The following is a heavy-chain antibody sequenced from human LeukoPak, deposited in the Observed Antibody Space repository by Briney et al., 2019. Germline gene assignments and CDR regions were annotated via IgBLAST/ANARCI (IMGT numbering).Heavy chain of an antibody. D-gene: IGHD3-3*01. Sequence: GGSLRLSCAASGFTFSSYAMSWVRQAPGKGLEWVSAISGSGGSTYYADSVKGRFTISRDNSKNTLYLQMNSLRAEDTAVYYCAKTEGGMYYGFWSGYYAAYYFDYWGQGTLVTVSS. CDR2: ISGSGGST. CDR3: AKTEGGMYYGFWSGYYAAYYFDY. V-gene: IGHV3-23*01. CDR1: GFTFSSYA. J-gene: IGHJ4*02.